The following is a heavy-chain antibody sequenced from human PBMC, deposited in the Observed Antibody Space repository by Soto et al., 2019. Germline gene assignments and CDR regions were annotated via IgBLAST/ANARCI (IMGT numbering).Heavy chain of an antibody. CDR2: IFYSGNT. J-gene: IGHJ5*02. V-gene: IGHV4-61*01. Sequence: TLSLTFSVSGDSVSSGSYYWSWVRQPPGKGLEWIGYIFYSGNTNYNPSLQSRVTISVDTSKNQFSLKLRSVTAADTAMYYCARHYSGSYYSHWFDPWGQGTLVTVS. CDR1: GDSVSSGSYY. CDR3: ARHYSGSYYSHWFDP. D-gene: IGHD1-26*01.